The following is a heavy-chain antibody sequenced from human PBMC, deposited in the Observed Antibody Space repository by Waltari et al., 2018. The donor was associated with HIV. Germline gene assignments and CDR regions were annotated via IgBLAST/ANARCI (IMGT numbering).Heavy chain of an antibody. V-gene: IGHV1-18*01. CDR1: GYNFTNYG. CDR3: ARDHYYGSSGYYSDY. D-gene: IGHD3-22*01. CDR2: ISGYNGDT. J-gene: IGHJ4*02. Sequence: QVHLVQSGAELRKPGASVTVSCTASGYNFTNYGIPWVRQAPGQGLEWMGWISGYNGDTKYAQKVRGRVTMTTDTSTSTAYLEMGSLRFDDTAVYYCARDHYYGSSGYYSDYWGQGTLVTVSS.